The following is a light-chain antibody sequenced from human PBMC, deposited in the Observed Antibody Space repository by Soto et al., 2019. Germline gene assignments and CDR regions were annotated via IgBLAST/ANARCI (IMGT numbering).Light chain of an antibody. J-gene: IGLJ2*01. CDR2: EVS. Sequence: QSVLTQPPSASGSPGQSVTISCTGTSSDVGGYNYVSWYQQYPGKAPKLMLYEVSTRPSGVPDRFSGSKSGNTASLTVSGLQAEDEADYYCSSYSDSTIYVVFGGGTKLTAL. CDR1: SSDVGGYNY. CDR3: SSYSDSTIYVV. V-gene: IGLV2-8*01.